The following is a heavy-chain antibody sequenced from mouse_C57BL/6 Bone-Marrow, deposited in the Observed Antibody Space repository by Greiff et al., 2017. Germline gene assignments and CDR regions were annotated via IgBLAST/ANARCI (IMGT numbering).Heavy chain of an antibody. J-gene: IGHJ4*01. CDR1: GFSLTSYG. D-gene: IGHD1-1*02. Sequence: QVQLKESGPGLVQPSQSLSITCTVSGFSLTSYGVHWVRQSPGKGLEWLGVIWRGGSTDYNAAFMSRLSITKDNSKSQVFFKMNSLQADDTAIYYCANYYPLDYYAMDYWGQGTSVTVSS. CDR3: ANYYPLDYYAMDY. CDR2: IWRGGST. V-gene: IGHV2-5*01.